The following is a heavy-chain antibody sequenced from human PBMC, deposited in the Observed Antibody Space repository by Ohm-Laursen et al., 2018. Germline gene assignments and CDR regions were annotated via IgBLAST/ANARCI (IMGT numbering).Heavy chain of an antibody. Sequence: SLRLSCAASGFTFSSYAMSWVRQAPGKGLEWVSAISGSGGSTYYADSVKGRFTISRDNSKNTLYLQMNSLRAEDTAVYYCAKDPNYDFWSGYYGYYFDYWGQGTLVTVSS. CDR1: GFTFSSYA. D-gene: IGHD3-3*01. CDR3: AKDPNYDFWSGYYGYYFDY. V-gene: IGHV3-23*01. J-gene: IGHJ4*02. CDR2: ISGSGGST.